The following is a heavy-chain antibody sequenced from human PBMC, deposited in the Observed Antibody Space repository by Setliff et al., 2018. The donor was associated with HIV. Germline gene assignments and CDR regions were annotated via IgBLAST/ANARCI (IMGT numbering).Heavy chain of an antibody. V-gene: IGHV1-2*06. J-gene: IGHJ4*02. CDR1: GYTFTGYF. D-gene: IGHD5-18*01. Sequence: GASVKVSCKASGYTFTGYFMHWVRQAPGQGLEWMGRINPNSGGTDYAQKFQGRVTMTRDTSISTAYMELSRLRSDDTAVYYCARVQMGYGYGSPVDYWGQGTLVTVSS. CDR2: INPNSGGT. CDR3: ARVQMGYGYGSPVDY.